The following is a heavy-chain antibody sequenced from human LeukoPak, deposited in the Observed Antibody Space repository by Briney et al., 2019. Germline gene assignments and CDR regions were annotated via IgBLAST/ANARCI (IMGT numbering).Heavy chain of an antibody. CDR2: ISWNSGSI. J-gene: IGHJ3*02. Sequence: GRSLRLSCAASGFTFDDYAMHWVRQAPGKGLEWVSGISWNSGSIGYADSVKGRFTISRDNAKNSLHLQMNSLRAEDTALYYCASSYYDILTGYNAFDIWGQGTMVTVSS. D-gene: IGHD3-9*01. CDR1: GFTFDDYA. CDR3: ASSYYDILTGYNAFDI. V-gene: IGHV3-9*01.